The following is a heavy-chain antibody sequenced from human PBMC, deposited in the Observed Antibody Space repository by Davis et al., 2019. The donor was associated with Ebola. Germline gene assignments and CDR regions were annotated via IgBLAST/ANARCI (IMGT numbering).Heavy chain of an antibody. CDR2: INAGNGNT. J-gene: IGHJ4*02. Sequence: ASVKVSCKASGYTFTIYAMHWVRQAPGQRLEWMGWINAGNGNTKYSQKFQGRVTITADKSTSTAYMELSSLRSEDTAVYYCARDSNRYRKHIDYWGQGTLVTVSS. CDR1: GYTFTIYA. V-gene: IGHV1-3*01. CDR3: ARDSNRYRKHIDY. D-gene: IGHD3-9*01.